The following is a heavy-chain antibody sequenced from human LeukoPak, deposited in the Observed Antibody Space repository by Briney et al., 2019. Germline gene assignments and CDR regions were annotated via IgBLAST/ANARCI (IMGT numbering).Heavy chain of an antibody. CDR3: VSQNFDY. Sequence: PGGSLRLSCAASGFTFSGYWMSWVRQAPGKGLEWVANIKQDGSEKYYVDSVKGRFTISRDNAKNSLYLQMDSLRAEDTAVYYCVSQNFDYWGRGTLVTVSS. CDR1: GFTFSGYW. CDR2: IKQDGSEK. V-gene: IGHV3-7*01. J-gene: IGHJ4*02.